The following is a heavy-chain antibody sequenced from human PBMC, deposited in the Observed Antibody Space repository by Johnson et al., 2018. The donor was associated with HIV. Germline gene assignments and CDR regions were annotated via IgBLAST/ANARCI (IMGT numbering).Heavy chain of an antibody. CDR1: GFTFSSYW. D-gene: IGHD3-22*01. Sequence: MMLVESGGGLVQPGGSLRLSCAASGFTFSSYWMSWVRQAPGKGLEWVSAIGTAGDTYYPGSVKGRFTISRENAKNSLYLQMNSLRAGDTAVYYCARGRDSSGFNDACDIWGQGKMVTVSS. CDR2: IGTAGDT. V-gene: IGHV3-13*01. J-gene: IGHJ3*02. CDR3: ARGRDSSGFNDACDI.